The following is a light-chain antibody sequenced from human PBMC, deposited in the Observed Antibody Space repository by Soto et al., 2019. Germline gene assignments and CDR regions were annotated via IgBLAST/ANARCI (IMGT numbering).Light chain of an antibody. V-gene: IGLV2-18*02. Sequence: QSALTQPPSVSGSPGQSVTISCTGTSSDVGSYNRVSWYQQPPGTAPKLMIYEVSNRPSGVPDRFSGSKSGNTASLTISGLQAEDEAVYYCSSYTSSSTLVVFGGGTQLTVL. J-gene: IGLJ2*01. CDR2: EVS. CDR1: SSDVGSYNR. CDR3: SSYTSSSTLVV.